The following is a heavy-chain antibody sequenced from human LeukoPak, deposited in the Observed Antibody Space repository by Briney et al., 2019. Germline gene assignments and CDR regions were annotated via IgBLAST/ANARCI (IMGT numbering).Heavy chain of an antibody. D-gene: IGHD6-19*01. V-gene: IGHV3-23*01. Sequence: GGSLRLSCAASGFTFTSHAMNWVCQAPGQGLEWVSVISASGGATHYAESVKGRFIVSRDNSKNTLSLQMHSLRAEDTAVYYCANGAVAGGWYYFDYWGQGTPVTVSS. CDR2: ISASGGAT. J-gene: IGHJ4*02. CDR3: ANGAVAGGWYYFDY. CDR1: GFTFTSHA.